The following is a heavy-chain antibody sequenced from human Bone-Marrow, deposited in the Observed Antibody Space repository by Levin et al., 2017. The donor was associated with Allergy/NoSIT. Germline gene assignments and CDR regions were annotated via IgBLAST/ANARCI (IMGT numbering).Heavy chain of an antibody. J-gene: IGHJ4*02. V-gene: IGHV3-11*01. Sequence: GGSLRLSCAASGFTFSDYYMSWIRQAPGKGLEWLSYISSSGSTIYYADSVKGRFTISRDNAKNSQHLQMNSLRADDTAVYYCARDGSNNYFDYWGQGTLVTVSS. CDR3: ARDGSNNYFDY. CDR1: GFTFSDYY. CDR2: ISSSGSTI. D-gene: IGHD4-11*01.